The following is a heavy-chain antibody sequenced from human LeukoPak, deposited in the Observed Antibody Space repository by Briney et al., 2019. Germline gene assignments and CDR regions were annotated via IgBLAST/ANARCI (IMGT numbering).Heavy chain of an antibody. Sequence: SETLSLTCTVSGGSISNYYWSWIRQPAGKGLEWIGRIYTSGTTHYNPSLKSRVTMSVDTSKNQFSLKLSSVTAADTAVYYCARDYQGGYGDKTVDYWGQGTLVTVSS. CDR2: IYTSGTT. V-gene: IGHV4-4*07. J-gene: IGHJ4*02. CDR1: GGSISNYY. CDR3: ARDYQGGYGDKTVDY. D-gene: IGHD5-18*01.